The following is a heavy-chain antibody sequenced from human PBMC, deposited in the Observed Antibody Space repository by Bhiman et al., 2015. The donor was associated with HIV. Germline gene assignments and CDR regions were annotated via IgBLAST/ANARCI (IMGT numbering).Heavy chain of an antibody. V-gene: IGHV3-9*01. CDR1: GFTFDDYA. CDR3: ARGAPDGYTFVNY. J-gene: IGHJ4*02. D-gene: IGHD5-24*01. Sequence: EVQLVESGGGLVQPGRSLRLSCAASGFTFDDYAMHWVRQAPGKGLEWVAGISWNSGTIAYAVSVKGRFTISRDNAKKSLYLQMTSLRPEDTAVYYCARGAPDGYTFVNYWGQGTLVTVSS. CDR2: ISWNSGTI.